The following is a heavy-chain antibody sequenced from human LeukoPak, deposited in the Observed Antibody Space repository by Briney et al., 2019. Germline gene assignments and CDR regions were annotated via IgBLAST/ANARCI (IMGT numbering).Heavy chain of an antibody. CDR1: GFTFDDYA. V-gene: IGHV3-53*01. CDR3: ARAADTGGFDY. D-gene: IGHD5-18*01. J-gene: IGHJ4*02. CDR2: IYSGGST. Sequence: GGSLRLSCAASGFTFDDYAMHWVRQAPGKGLEWVSVIYSGGSTYYADSVKGRFTISRDNSKNTLYLQMNSLRAEDTAVYYCARAADTGGFDYWGQGTLVTVSS.